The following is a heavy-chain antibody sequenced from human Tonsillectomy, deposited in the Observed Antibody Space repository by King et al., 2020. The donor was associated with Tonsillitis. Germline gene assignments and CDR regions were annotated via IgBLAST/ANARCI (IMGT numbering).Heavy chain of an antibody. D-gene: IGHD4-17*01. CDR1: GFSLTAHA. V-gene: IGHV3-30*03. CDR3: ARDFGDYPLLVDFYYYGMDV. Sequence: VQLVESGGRVVQPGRSLRLSCVASGFSLTAHAIHWVRQAPGKGLAWVAAVSYDGREELYADSVKGRFTISRDSSKNTVYLQMNSLRPEDTAIYYCARDFGDYPLLVDFYYYGMDVWGLGTTVTVS. CDR2: VSYDGREE. J-gene: IGHJ6*02.